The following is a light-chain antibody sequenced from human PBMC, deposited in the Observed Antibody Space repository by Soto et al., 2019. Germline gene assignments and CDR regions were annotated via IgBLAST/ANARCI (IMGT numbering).Light chain of an antibody. CDR2: DAS. CDR1: QSISFW. Sequence: IHMTHSPSTLSASLGDIVTITFRASQSISFWLAWYQQKPLKAPNLLIYDASTLQSGVPSRFSGSGSGTEFTLTISRLQPDDFATYYCQQYNVYSPTFGQGTKVDNK. V-gene: IGKV1-5*01. CDR3: QQYNVYSPT. J-gene: IGKJ1*01.